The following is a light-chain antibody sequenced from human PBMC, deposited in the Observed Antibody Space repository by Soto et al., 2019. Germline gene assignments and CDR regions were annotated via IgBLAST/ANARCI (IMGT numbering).Light chain of an antibody. CDR2: VXS. V-gene: IGKV3-20*01. CDR3: KQYGGSPWT. J-gene: IGKJ1*01. CDR1: QNISSN. Sequence: DIVLTQSPCSLSLSLGERATLSCRASQNISSNLTWYHQKPVQAXXXLXXVXSTLDTGIPARFSGSGSGTDFSLTMSRLEPEYYAVYYCKQYGGSPWTFGQGTKVDIK.